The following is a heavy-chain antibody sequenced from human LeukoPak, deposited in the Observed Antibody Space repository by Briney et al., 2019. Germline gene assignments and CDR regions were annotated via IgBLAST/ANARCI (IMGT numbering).Heavy chain of an antibody. D-gene: IGHD3-9*01. Sequence: GGSLRFSCAASGFTFSDYYMSWIRQAPGKGLEWVSYISMSSSYTNYADSVKGRFTISSDNAKNSLYLQMNSLRAEDTAFFFKQKTAYEILTGYSDAFDIWGQGTMVTVSS. CDR1: GFTFSDYY. V-gene: IGHV3-11*06. CDR2: ISMSSSYT. J-gene: IGHJ3*02. CDR3: QKTAYEILTGYSDAFDI.